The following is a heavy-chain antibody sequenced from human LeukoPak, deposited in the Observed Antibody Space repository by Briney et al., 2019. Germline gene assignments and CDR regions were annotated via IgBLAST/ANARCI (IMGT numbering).Heavy chain of an antibody. CDR1: GGSISSGDYY. D-gene: IGHD3-10*01. V-gene: IGHV4-30-4*01. CDR3: ARENYYGYYFDY. J-gene: IGHJ4*02. Sequence: SETLSLTCTVSGGSISSGDYYWSWIRQPPGKGLEWIGYIYYSGSTYYNPSLKSRVTISVDTSKNQFSLKLSSVTATDTAVYYCARENYYGYYFDYWGQGTLVTVSS. CDR2: IYYSGST.